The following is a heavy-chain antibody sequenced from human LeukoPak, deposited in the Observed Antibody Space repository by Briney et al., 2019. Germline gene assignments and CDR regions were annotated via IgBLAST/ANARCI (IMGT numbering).Heavy chain of an antibody. CDR2: ILSTGTT. V-gene: IGHV3-23*01. Sequence: GSLRLSCAASGFPFSASAMTRVRQAPGKGLEWVSHILSTGTTYYADSVRGRFTISRDNSKNTLYLLMTSLRADDTAVYYCATVKYDYGDPVGWFDPWGQGTLVTVSS. CDR1: GFPFSASA. J-gene: IGHJ5*02. D-gene: IGHD4-17*01. CDR3: ATVKYDYGDPVGWFDP.